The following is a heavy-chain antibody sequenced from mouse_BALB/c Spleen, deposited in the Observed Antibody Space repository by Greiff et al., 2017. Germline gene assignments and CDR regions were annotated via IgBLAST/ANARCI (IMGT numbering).Heavy chain of an antibody. CDR1: GYTFPSNW. V-gene: IGHV1-7*01. Sequence: QVQLQQSGAELAKPGASVKMSCKASGYTFPSNWIPWVKKGPGQGLEWIGYIKPSTGYTEYNQKFKDKATLTADKSSSTAYMQLSSLTSEDSAVYYCARENDGYYFDYWGQGTTLTVAS. CDR2: IKPSTGYT. D-gene: IGHD2-3*01. CDR3: ARENDGYYFDY. J-gene: IGHJ2*01.